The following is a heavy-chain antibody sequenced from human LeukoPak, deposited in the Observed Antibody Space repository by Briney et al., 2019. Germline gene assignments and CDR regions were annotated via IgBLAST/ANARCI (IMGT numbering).Heavy chain of an antibody. V-gene: IGHV1-8*01. CDR3: ARGAAPSGYSYGYDWFDP. J-gene: IGHJ5*02. CDR1: GYTFTSYD. Sequence: VSVKVSCKASGYTFTSYDINWVRQATGQGLEWMGWMNPNSGNTGYAQKFQGRVTMTRNTSISTAYMELSSLRSEDTAVYYCARGAAPSGYSYGYDWFDPWGQGTLVTVSS. D-gene: IGHD5-18*01. CDR2: MNPNSGNT.